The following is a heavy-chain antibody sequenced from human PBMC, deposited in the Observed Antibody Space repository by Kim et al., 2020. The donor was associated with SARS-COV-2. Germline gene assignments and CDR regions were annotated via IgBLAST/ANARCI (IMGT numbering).Heavy chain of an antibody. J-gene: IGHJ2*01. CDR3: AKDQGHSSGWAAWYFDL. Sequence: GGSLRLSCAASGFTFDTYAMTWVRQAPGKGLEWVSGISNIGRTYYADSVKGRFTITSDDSKNILYLQMNNLRAEDTALYYCAKDQGHSSGWAAWYFDLWGRGTRVTVSS. V-gene: IGHV3-23*01. CDR2: ISNIGRT. CDR1: GFTFDTYA. D-gene: IGHD3-22*01.